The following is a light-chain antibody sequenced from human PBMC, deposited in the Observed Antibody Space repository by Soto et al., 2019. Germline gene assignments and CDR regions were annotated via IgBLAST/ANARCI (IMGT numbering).Light chain of an antibody. J-gene: IGKJ1*01. CDR1: QSISSW. V-gene: IGKV1-5*01. Sequence: DIQMTQSPSTLSASVGDRVTITCRASQSISSWLAWYQQKPGKAPKLLIYDASSLESGVPSRFSGSGSVKEFTLTISSLQPDDFATYYCQQYNSYPWTFGQVTKVEIK. CDR2: DAS. CDR3: QQYNSYPWT.